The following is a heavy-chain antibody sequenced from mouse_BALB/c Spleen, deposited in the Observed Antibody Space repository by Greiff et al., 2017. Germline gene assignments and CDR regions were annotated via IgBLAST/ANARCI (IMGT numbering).Heavy chain of an antibody. J-gene: IGHJ2*01. CDR2: ISYSGST. CDR1: GYSITSDYA. CDR3: ARANFYYFDY. D-gene: IGHD4-1*01. V-gene: IGHV3-2*02. Sequence: EVKLMESGPGLVKPSQSLSLTCTVTGYSITSDYAWNWIRQFPGNKLEWMGYISYSGSTSYNPSLKSRISITRDTSKNQFFLQLNSVTTEDTATYYCARANFYYFDYWGQGTTLTVSS.